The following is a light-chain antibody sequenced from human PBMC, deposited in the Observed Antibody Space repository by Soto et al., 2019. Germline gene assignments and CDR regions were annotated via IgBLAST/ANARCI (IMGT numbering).Light chain of an antibody. V-gene: IGLV2-14*01. J-gene: IGLJ1*01. Sequence: QSALTQPASLSGSPGQSITISCTGTISDVGGYIYVSWYQQHPGKAPKLMIYDVTSRPSGVSYRFSGSKSGNTASLTISGLQAEDEADYYCSSYTTSSSYVFGTGTKVNVL. CDR1: ISDVGGYIY. CDR2: DVT. CDR3: SSYTTSSSYV.